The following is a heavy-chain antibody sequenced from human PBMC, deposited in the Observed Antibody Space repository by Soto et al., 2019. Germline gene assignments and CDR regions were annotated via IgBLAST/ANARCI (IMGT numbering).Heavy chain of an antibody. CDR2: ISYDGSNK. J-gene: IGHJ4*02. CDR1: GFTFSSYG. D-gene: IGHD2-15*01. CDR3: AKGRCSGGSCALDY. V-gene: IGHV3-30*18. Sequence: QVQLVESGGGVVQPGRSLRLSCAASGFTFSSYGMHWVRQAPGKGLEWVAVISYDGSNKYYADSVKGRFTISRDNSKNTLYLQMNSLRAEDTAVYYCAKGRCSGGSCALDYWGQGTLFTVSS.